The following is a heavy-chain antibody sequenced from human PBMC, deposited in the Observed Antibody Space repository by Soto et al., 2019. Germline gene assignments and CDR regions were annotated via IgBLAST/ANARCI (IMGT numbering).Heavy chain of an antibody. CDR2: ISLYHHST. D-gene: IGHD2-21*02. CDR3: ARELYSCGGDCPYYMDY. Sequence: ASAKVSCKTSGYPFTDYFIDWVRQAPGQGLEWMGIISLYHHSTSYAQKFQGRLTVTADTSTTTVYMDLSSLTSEDSAVYWCARELYSCGGDCPYYMDYWGQGSLVTVSS. CDR1: GYPFTDYF. V-gene: IGHV1-46*01. J-gene: IGHJ4*02.